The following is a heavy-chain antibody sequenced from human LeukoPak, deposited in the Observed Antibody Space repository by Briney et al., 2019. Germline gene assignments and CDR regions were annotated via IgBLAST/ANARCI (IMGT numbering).Heavy chain of an antibody. CDR2: ISGPGGST. CDR3: AKGLTHNYAYQFDY. Sequence: GGSLRLSCAASGFTFSSYAMSWVRQAPGKGLEWVSGISGPGGSTYYADSVKGRFTISRDNSKNTLYLQMNSLRAEDTAVYYCAKGLTHNYAYQFDYWGQGTLVTVSS. D-gene: IGHD3-16*01. V-gene: IGHV3-23*01. J-gene: IGHJ4*02. CDR1: GFTFSSYA.